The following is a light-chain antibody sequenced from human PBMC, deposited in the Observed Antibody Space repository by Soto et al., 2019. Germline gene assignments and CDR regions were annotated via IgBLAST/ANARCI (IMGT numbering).Light chain of an antibody. CDR3: SSYTSSSGGV. Sequence: QSALTQPASVSGSPGQSITISCTGTSSDVGGYNYVSWYQQHPGKAPKLMIYEVSNRPSGVSNRFSGSKSGNTASLTISGRQAEDEADYYCSSYTSSSGGVFGGGTKLTVL. J-gene: IGLJ2*01. CDR1: SSDVGGYNY. V-gene: IGLV2-14*01. CDR2: EVS.